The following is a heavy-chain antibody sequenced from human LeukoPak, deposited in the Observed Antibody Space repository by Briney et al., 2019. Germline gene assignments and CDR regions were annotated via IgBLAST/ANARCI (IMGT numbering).Heavy chain of an antibody. Sequence: GGSLRLSCAASGFTFSDYYMSWIRQAPGKGPEWVSYISSSGNTKYYADSVKGRFTISRDNAKNSLYLQMNSLRAEDTAVYYCATQKNDFWSGSSYDAFDIWGQGTMVIVSS. D-gene: IGHD3-3*01. CDR2: ISSSGNTK. V-gene: IGHV3-11*01. CDR1: GFTFSDYY. J-gene: IGHJ3*02. CDR3: ATQKNDFWSGSSYDAFDI.